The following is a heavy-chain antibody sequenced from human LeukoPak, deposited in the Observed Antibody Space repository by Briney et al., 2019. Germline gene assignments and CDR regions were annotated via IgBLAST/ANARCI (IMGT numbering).Heavy chain of an antibody. CDR3: ARDVCSSSFNCYAASNY. V-gene: IGHV4-30-2*01. CDR1: GGSISSGGYY. CDR2: IYHSGST. D-gene: IGHD2-2*01. Sequence: PSETLSLTCTVSGGSISSGGYYWSWIRQPPGKGLEWIGYIYHSGSTYYNPSLKSRVTISVDRSKNRFSLKLRSVTAADTAVYYCARDVCSSSFNCYAASNYWGQGTLVTVSS. J-gene: IGHJ4*02.